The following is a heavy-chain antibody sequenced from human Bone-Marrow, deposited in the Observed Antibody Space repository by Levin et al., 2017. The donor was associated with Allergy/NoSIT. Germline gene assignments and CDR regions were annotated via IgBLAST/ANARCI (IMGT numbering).Heavy chain of an antibody. CDR1: GYSFTSYW. V-gene: IGHV5-10-1*01. Sequence: GESLKISCKGSGYSFTSYWISWVRQMPGKGLEWMGRIDPSDSYTNYSPSFQGHVTISADKSISTAYLQWSSLKASDTAMYYCARAYCSSTSCQGPQNDYWGQGTLVTVSS. CDR3: ARAYCSSTSCQGPQNDY. CDR2: IDPSDSYT. D-gene: IGHD2-2*01. J-gene: IGHJ4*02.